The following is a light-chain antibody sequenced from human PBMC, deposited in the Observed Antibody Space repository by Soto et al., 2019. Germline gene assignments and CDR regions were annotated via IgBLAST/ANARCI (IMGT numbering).Light chain of an antibody. CDR2: EGS. CDR3: CSYAGSSTLV. CDR1: CSDVGSYNL. Sequence: QSALTQPAYVSGSPGQSITISCTGTCSDVGSYNLVSWYQQHPGKAPKLMIYEGSKRPSGVSNRFSGSKSGNTASLTISGLQAEDEADYYCCSYAGSSTLVFGGGTKLTAL. V-gene: IGLV2-23*01. J-gene: IGLJ2*01.